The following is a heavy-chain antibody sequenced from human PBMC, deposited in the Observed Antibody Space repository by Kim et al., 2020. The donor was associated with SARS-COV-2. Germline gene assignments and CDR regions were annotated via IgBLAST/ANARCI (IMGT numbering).Heavy chain of an antibody. Sequence: SETLSLTCAVYGGSFSGYYWSWIRQPPGKGLEWIGEINHSGSTNYNPSLKSRVTISVDTSKNQFSLKLSSVTAADTAVYYCARESHGGIAAAGFDYWGQGTLVTVSS. D-gene: IGHD6-13*01. CDR2: INHSGST. CDR1: GGSFSGYY. V-gene: IGHV4-34*01. CDR3: ARESHGGIAAAGFDY. J-gene: IGHJ4*02.